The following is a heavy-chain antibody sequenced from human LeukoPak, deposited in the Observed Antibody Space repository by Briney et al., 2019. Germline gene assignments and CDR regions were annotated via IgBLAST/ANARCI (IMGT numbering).Heavy chain of an antibody. Sequence: SETLSLTCTVSGGSITSDYWSWIRQPAGKGLEWIGRIYTSGSTNYNPSLKSRVTISVDTSKNQFSLKLSSVTAADTAVYYCARAVRATRANWFDPWGQGTLVTVSS. V-gene: IGHV4-4*07. D-gene: IGHD1-26*01. J-gene: IGHJ5*02. CDR3: ARAVRATRANWFDP. CDR2: IYTSGST. CDR1: GGSITSDY.